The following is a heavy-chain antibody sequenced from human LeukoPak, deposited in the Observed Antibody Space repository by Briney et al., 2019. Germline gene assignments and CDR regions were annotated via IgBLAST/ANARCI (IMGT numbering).Heavy chain of an antibody. V-gene: IGHV4-38-2*02. Sequence: SETLSLTCTVSGYSISSGYYWGWIRQPPGKGLEGIGSIDHSGTIYYNPSLKSRLTISVDTSKNQFSLKLSSVTAADTAVYYCARDSQWLSYYYYYMDVWGKGTTVTVSS. CDR2: IDHSGTI. CDR1: GYSISSGYY. CDR3: ARDSQWLSYYYYYMDV. D-gene: IGHD6-19*01. J-gene: IGHJ6*03.